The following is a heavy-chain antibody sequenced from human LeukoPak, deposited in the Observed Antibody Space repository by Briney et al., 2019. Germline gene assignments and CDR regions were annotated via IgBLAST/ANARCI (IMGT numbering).Heavy chain of an antibody. CDR1: GGSISSYY. CDR2: IYYSGST. V-gene: IGHV4-59*01. D-gene: IGHD1-26*01. CDR3: ARDGREGSGSYAYY. J-gene: IGHJ4*02. Sequence: SETLSLTCAVSGGSISSYYWSWIRQPPGKGLEWIGYIYYSGSTNYNPSLKSRVTISVDTSKNQFSLKLSSVTAADTAVYYCARDGREGSGSYAYYWGQGTLVTVSS.